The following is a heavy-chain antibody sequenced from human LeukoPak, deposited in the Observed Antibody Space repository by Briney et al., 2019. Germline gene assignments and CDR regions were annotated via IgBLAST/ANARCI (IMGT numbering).Heavy chain of an antibody. D-gene: IGHD6-19*01. CDR2: IYTSGRT. J-gene: IGHJ3*01. CDR3: ARDGSGWTDDDAFDV. CDR1: GASINSHY. V-gene: IGHV4-4*07. Sequence: PSETLSLTCTVSGASINSHYWNWIRQPGGKGLEWIGRIYTSGRTKYNPSLKSRVTISVDKSKNQFSLNLTSVTAAETAVYYCARDGSGWTDDDAFDVWGQGTMVTVSS.